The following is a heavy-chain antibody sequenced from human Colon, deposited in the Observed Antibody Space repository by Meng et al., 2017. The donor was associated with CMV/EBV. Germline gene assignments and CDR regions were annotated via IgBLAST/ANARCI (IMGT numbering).Heavy chain of an antibody. J-gene: IGHJ4*02. Sequence: GGSLRLSCAASGFTFNAYAMSWVRQAPGKGLQWVAAISSSSGRSYYADSVKGRFTISRDNSKNTLYLQMNSLRAEDTAVYYCASTKYSGSYFEFWGQGTLVTVSS. CDR2: ISSSSGRS. CDR3: ASTKYSGSYFEF. V-gene: IGHV3-23*01. CDR1: GFTFNAYA. D-gene: IGHD1-26*01.